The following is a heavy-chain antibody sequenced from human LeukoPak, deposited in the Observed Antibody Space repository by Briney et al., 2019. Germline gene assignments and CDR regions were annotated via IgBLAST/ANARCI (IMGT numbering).Heavy chain of an antibody. D-gene: IGHD3-10*01. J-gene: IGHJ4*02. CDR1: GASISSYY. CDR3: ARVRGFGELSLTYYFDY. V-gene: IGHV4-59*08. CDR2: IYYSGGT. Sequence: PSETLSLTCTVSGASISSYYWSWIRQPPGKGLEWIGYIYYSGGTTYNPSLKSRVTISVDTSKNQLSLKLSSVTAADTAVYYCARVRGFGELSLTYYFDYWGQGTLVTVSS.